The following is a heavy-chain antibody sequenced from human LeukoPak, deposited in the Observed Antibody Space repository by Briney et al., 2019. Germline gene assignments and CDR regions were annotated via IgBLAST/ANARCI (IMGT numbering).Heavy chain of an antibody. CDR3: AKGGSGYYYGDFDY. CDR1: GFTFNDYA. Sequence: GGSLRLSCAASGFTFNDYAMHWLRQAPGKGLEWVSGISWNSGSIGYADSVKGRFTISRDNAKNSLYLQMNSLRAEDTALYYCAKGGSGYYYGDFDYWGQGTLVTVSS. J-gene: IGHJ4*02. D-gene: IGHD3-22*01. V-gene: IGHV3-9*01. CDR2: ISWNSGSI.